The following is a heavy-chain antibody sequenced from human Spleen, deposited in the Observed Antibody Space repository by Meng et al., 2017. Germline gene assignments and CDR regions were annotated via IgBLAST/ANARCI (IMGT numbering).Heavy chain of an antibody. Sequence: GSLRLSCAASGFTFSNSIMNWVRQAPGKGLEWVSSISSSSAYIYYADSVKGRFTISRDNAKNSLYLQMNSLRAEDTAVYYCARDLAAAASFDYWGQGTLVTVSS. CDR2: ISSSSAYI. V-gene: IGHV3-21*01. J-gene: IGHJ4*02. CDR3: ARDLAAAASFDY. D-gene: IGHD6-13*01. CDR1: GFTFSNSI.